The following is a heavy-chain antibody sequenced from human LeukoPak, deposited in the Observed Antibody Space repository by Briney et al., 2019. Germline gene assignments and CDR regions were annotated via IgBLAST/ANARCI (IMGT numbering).Heavy chain of an antibody. J-gene: IGHJ4*02. CDR1: GFTFSSYA. Sequence: PGGSLRLSCAASGFTFSSYAMHWVRQAPGKGLEWVAVMSYDGSNKYYADSVKGRFTISRDNSKNTLYLQMNSLRAEDTAVYYCARGSTYYDSSGQVPFDYWGQGTLVTVSS. CDR2: MSYDGSNK. D-gene: IGHD3-22*01. V-gene: IGHV3-30*04. CDR3: ARGSTYYDSSGQVPFDY.